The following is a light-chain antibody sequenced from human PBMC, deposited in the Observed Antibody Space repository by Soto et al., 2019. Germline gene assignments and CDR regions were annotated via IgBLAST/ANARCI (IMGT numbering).Light chain of an antibody. J-gene: IGKJ4*01. CDR1: QSVDSY. V-gene: IGKV3-11*01. CDR3: QQRRNWPIT. Sequence: EIVLTQSPATLSLSPGERATLSCRASQSVDSYLTWYQQRPGQAPRLLIYDVSKRATGIPVRFSGSGSGTDVTLTISSLEPEDVAIYYFQQRRNWPITFGGGTKVEIK. CDR2: DVS.